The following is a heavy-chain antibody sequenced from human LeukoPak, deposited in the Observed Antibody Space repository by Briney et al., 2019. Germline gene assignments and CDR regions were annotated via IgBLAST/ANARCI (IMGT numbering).Heavy chain of an antibody. J-gene: IGHJ6*02. D-gene: IGHD2-2*01. CDR3: ARVVDCSSTSCYSGYYYYGMDV. V-gene: IGHV4-59*01. Sequence: PSETLSLTCTVSGGSISSYYWSRIRQPPGKGLEWIGYIYYSGSTNYNPSLKSRVTISVDTSKNQFSLKLSSVTAADTAVYYRARVVDCSSTSCYSGYYYYGMDVWGQGTTVTVSS. CDR2: IYYSGST. CDR1: GGSISSYY.